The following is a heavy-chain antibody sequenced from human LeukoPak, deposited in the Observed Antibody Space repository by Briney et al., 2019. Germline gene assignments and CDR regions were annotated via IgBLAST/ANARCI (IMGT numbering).Heavy chain of an antibody. Sequence: PGGSLRLSCAASGFTFSSYGMHWVRQAPGKGLEWVAFIRYDGSNKYYADSVKGRFTISRDNSKNTLYLQMNSLRAEDTAVYYCANGGPIVVVVAAQPFDYWGQGTLVTVSS. J-gene: IGHJ4*02. V-gene: IGHV3-30*02. D-gene: IGHD2-15*01. CDR2: IRYDGSNK. CDR3: ANGGPIVVVVAAQPFDY. CDR1: GFTFSSYG.